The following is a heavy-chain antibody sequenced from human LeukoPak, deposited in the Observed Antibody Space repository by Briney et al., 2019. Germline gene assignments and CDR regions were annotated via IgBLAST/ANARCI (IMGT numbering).Heavy chain of an antibody. CDR3: ARHAYGSGSQITPYLFDY. J-gene: IGHJ4*02. CDR1: GGSISSSFYY. Sequence: SETLSLTCTVSGGSISSSFYYWGWLRQPPSKGLEWLGSIYYSGSTYYNPSLKSRVTISVDTSKNQFSLKLTSVTAADTAVYYCARHAYGSGSQITPYLFDYWGQGTLVTVSS. V-gene: IGHV4-39*01. CDR2: IYYSGST. D-gene: IGHD3-10*01.